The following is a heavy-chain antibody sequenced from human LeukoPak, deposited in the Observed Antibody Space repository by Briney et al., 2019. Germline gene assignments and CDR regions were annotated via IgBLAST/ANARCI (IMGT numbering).Heavy chain of an antibody. CDR1: GGSISSYY. CDR2: IYTSGST. J-gene: IGHJ4*02. CDR3: ARDRYYYDSGGYYFDY. V-gene: IGHV4-4*07. Sequence: RPSETLSLTCTVSGGSISSYYWSWIQQPAGKGLEWIGRIYTSGSTNYNPSLKSRVTMSVDTSKNQFSLKLSSVTAADTAVYYCARDRYYYDSGGYYFDYWGQGTLVTVSS. D-gene: IGHD3-22*01.